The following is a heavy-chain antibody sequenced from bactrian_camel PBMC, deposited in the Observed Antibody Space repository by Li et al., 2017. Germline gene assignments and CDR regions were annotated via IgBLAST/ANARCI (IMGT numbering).Heavy chain of an antibody. CDR1: GYSVSTGY. D-gene: IGHD7*01. V-gene: IGHV3S53*01. Sequence: HVQLVESGGGSVQAGGSLRLSCTASGYSVSTGYMAWFRQGPGKEREGVAAIDTAGAPTYTYAVQGRFTISKDNIKNTLYLQMNSLKPDDSGTYYCAYESGTTPDLCRRRGPGGYFGQGTQVTVS. CDR2: IDTAGAP. J-gene: IGHJ4*01.